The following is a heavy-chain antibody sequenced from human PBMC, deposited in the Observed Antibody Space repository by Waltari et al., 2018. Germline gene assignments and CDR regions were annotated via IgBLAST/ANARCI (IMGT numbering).Heavy chain of an antibody. J-gene: IGHJ5*02. Sequence: QVQLLQSGAVVKNPGSSVKVSCRASGGTFGRFALSWVRQAPGQGLEWLGGVIPIFGTPNYAQKFQARLTITADERTSTVFMELSSLTSDDTGIYYCAKRELGGPLDPWGQGTLVTISS. CDR2: VIPIFGTP. D-gene: IGHD1-1*01. CDR3: AKRELGGPLDP. CDR1: GGTFGRFA. V-gene: IGHV1-69*12.